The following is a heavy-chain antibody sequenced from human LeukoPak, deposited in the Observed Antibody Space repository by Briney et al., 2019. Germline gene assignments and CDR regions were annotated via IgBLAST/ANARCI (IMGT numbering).Heavy chain of an antibody. V-gene: IGHV3-74*01. D-gene: IGHD5-18*01. CDR3: AREGIQLWCDFDY. CDR2: INSDGSST. Sequence: GSLRLSCAASGFTFSSYWMHWVRQAPGKGLVWVSRINSDGSSTSYADSVKGRFTISRDNAKNTLYLQMNSLRAEDTAVYYCAREGIQLWCDFDYWGQGTLVTVSS. J-gene: IGHJ4*02. CDR1: GFTFSSYW.